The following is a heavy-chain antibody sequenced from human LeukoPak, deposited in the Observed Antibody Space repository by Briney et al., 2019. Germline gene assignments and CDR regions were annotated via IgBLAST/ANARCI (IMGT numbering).Heavy chain of an antibody. V-gene: IGHV1-24*01. D-gene: IGHD3-22*01. CDR1: GYTLTELS. CDR3: ATGWAYYDSSGYYC. J-gene: IGHJ4*02. CDR2: FDPEDGET. Sequence: ASVKVSCKVSGYTLTELSMHWVRQAPGKGLEWMGGFDPEDGETIYAQKFQGRVTMTEDTSTDTAYMELSSLRYEDTAVYYCATGWAYYDSSGYYCWGQGTLVTVSS.